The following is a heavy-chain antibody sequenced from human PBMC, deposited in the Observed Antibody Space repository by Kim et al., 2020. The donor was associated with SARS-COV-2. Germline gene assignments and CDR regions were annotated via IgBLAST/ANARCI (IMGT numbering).Heavy chain of an antibody. J-gene: IGHJ4*02. CDR3: ARDLPPEVTIFGVVIREYYFDY. V-gene: IGHV1-2*06. D-gene: IGHD3-3*01. CDR2: INPNSGGT. CDR1: GYTFTGYY. Sequence: ASVKVSSKASGYTFTGYYMHWLRQAPGQGLEWMGRINPNSGGTNYAQRFQGRVIMTRDTSISTAYMELSRLRSDDTAVYYCARDLPPEVTIFGVVIREYYFDYWGQGTLVTVSS.